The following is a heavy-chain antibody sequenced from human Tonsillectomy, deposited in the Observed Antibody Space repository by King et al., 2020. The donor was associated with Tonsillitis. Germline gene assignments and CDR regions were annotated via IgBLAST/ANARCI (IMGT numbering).Heavy chain of an antibody. J-gene: IGHJ4*02. CDR1: GFTFSSYA. V-gene: IGHV3-30-3*01. D-gene: IGHD3-22*01. CDR2: VSYDGSNK. Sequence: VQLVESGGGVVQPGTSLRLSCAASGFTFSSYAMHWVRQAPGKGLEWVAAVSYDGSNKYHADSVKSRFTISRDNSKKTLYLQMNSLRAEDTDVYYCAGFDSGGYYGGFDYWGQETLVTASS. CDR3: AGFDSGGYYGGFDY.